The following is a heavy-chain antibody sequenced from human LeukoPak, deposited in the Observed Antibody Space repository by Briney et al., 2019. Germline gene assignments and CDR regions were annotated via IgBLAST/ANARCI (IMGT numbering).Heavy chain of an antibody. CDR2: IYYSGST. D-gene: IGHD3-22*01. J-gene: IGHJ4*02. CDR1: GGSISSGNYY. V-gene: IGHV4-39*01. Sequence: SQTLSLICTVSGGSISSGNYYWGWFRQPPGKGLDWIGSIYYSGSTSYNPSLKSRVTISVDTSKNKFSLKLSSVTAADTALYYCARQATRTWLPDYWGQGTLVTVSS. CDR3: ARQATRTWLPDY.